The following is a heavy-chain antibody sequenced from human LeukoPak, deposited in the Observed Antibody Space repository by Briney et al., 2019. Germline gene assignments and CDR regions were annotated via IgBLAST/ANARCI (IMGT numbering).Heavy chain of an antibody. D-gene: IGHD3-10*01. CDR1: GYSFTSSW. Sequence: GGSLKISCQASGYSFTSSWIGWARQMPGKGLEWMAIINPGDSDTRYSPSFQGQVTISADKSISTVYLQWGSLKASDTAMYYCARQPGAGWFDPWDQGTLVTVSS. CDR2: INPGDSDT. J-gene: IGHJ5*02. V-gene: IGHV5-51*01. CDR3: ARQPGAGWFDP.